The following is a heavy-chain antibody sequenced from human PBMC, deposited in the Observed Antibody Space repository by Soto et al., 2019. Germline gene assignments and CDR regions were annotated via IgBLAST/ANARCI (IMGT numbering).Heavy chain of an antibody. Sequence: SETLSLTCTVSGGSVSGVDYFWSWIRQSPGKGLEWIGYIYYTGITHLNPSLKSRLTMAVATSKNEFSLKLTSVSAADTAVYFCAREERKGIISWFDPWGQGTPVTVSS. CDR3: AREERKGIISWFDP. V-gene: IGHV4-30-4*01. J-gene: IGHJ5*02. D-gene: IGHD2-21*01. CDR2: IYYTGIT. CDR1: GGSVSGVDYF.